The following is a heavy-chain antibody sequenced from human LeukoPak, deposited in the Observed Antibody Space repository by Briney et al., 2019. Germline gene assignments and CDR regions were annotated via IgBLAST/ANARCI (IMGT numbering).Heavy chain of an antibody. D-gene: IGHD5-18*01. CDR1: DYTFTNYA. J-gene: IGHJ6*02. Sequence: ASVKVSCKASDYTFTNYAISWVRQAPGQGLEWMGWISAYNGNINYAQKLQGRVTVTTDTSTTTAYMELRSLRSDDTAVYYCARAGEAYTAMVTGRMDVWGQGTTVTVSS. V-gene: IGHV1-18*01. CDR2: ISAYNGNI. CDR3: ARAGEAYTAMVTGRMDV.